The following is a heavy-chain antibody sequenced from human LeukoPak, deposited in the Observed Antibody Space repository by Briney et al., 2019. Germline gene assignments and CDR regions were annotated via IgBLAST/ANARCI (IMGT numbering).Heavy chain of an antibody. V-gene: IGHV3-33*01. CDR3: ARDPGPTLVRGVISYFDY. Sequence: GGSLRLSCAASGFTFSSYGMHWVRQAPGKGLEWVAVIWYDGTNKYYADSVKGRFTISRDKSKNTLDLQMNSLRVEDTAVYYCARDPGPTLVRGVISYFDYWGQGTLVTVPS. D-gene: IGHD3-10*01. CDR2: IWYDGTNK. CDR1: GFTFSSYG. J-gene: IGHJ4*02.